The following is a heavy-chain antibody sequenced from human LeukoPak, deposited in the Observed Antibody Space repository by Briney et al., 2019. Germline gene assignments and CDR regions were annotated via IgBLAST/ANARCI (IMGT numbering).Heavy chain of an antibody. D-gene: IGHD3-3*01. J-gene: IGHJ4*02. CDR2: LSGSGAGT. CDR1: GFTFSAYA. Sequence: GGSLSLSCAASGFTFSAYALGWVRQARGRGREWVASLSGSGAGTYYSDSVQGLFTIYRDNSKRTLFLQMNSLRAEDTAFYYCAKAGLGVDTFFDYWGQGTLVTVSS. CDR3: AKAGLGVDTFFDY. V-gene: IGHV3-23*01.